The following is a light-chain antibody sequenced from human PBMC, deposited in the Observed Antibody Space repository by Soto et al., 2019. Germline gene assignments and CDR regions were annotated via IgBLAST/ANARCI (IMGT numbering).Light chain of an antibody. CDR3: LQFYNFSWT. CDR2: AAS. V-gene: IGKV1-6*01. Sequence: AIQMTQSPSSLSASVGDRVTISCLASQVIVNDLAWYQQKPGKAPRLLIFAASNLQSGVPSRFSGSGSGTDFTLTISRLQPEDFATYYCLQFYNFSWTFGQGTKVDI. J-gene: IGKJ1*01. CDR1: QVIVND.